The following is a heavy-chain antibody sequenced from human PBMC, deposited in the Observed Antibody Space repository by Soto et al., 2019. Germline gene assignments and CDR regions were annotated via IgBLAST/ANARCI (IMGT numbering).Heavy chain of an antibody. D-gene: IGHD6-19*01. CDR3: ARPREAGKNYYGVDV. Sequence: VESLKISCQVSGYRFTNYWIGWVRQMPGKGLEWMGIIYPGDSDTRYSPSFQGQVTISADKSISTAYLQWSSLKASDTAMYYCARPREAGKNYYGVDVWGQGTTVTVSS. CDR2: IYPGDSDT. J-gene: IGHJ6*02. V-gene: IGHV5-51*01. CDR1: GYRFTNYW.